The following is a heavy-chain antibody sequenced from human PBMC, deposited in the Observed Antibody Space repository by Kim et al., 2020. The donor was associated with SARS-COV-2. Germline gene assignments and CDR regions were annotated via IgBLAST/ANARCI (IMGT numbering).Heavy chain of an antibody. D-gene: IGHD3-10*01. V-gene: IGHV3-9*01. CDR1: GFTFDDYA. J-gene: IGHJ6*01. CDR2: ISWNSGTI. Sequence: GGSLRLSCAASGFTFDDYAMHWVRQAPGKGLEWVSGISWNSGTIGYADSVKGRFTISRDNAKNSPYLQMNSLRTEDTALDYCAKSKSTMFQGVLYGMDV. CDR3: AKSKSTMFQGVLYGMDV.